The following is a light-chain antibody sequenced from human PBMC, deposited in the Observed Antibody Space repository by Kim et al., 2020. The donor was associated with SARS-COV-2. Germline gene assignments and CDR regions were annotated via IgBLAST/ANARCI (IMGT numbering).Light chain of an antibody. CDR3: QSYDESLSGWV. V-gene: IGLV1-40*01. J-gene: IGLJ3*02. CDR1: SSNIGADFD. Sequence: QRITISRTGSSSNIGADFDVHWYQQFPQAAPRLLIFAHNNRPSGVPDRFSGSKSGTSASLAITGLQAEDEADYYCQSYDESLSGWVFCGGTQLTVL. CDR2: AHN.